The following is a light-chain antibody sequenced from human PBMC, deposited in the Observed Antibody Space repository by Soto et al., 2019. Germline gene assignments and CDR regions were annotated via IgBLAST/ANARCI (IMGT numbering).Light chain of an antibody. CDR2: LGS. CDR1: RSLLHSTGHNY. V-gene: IGKV2-28*01. Sequence: EIVMTQSPLSRPVTLGESASISCRSSRSLLHSTGHNYLDWYLQKPGQSPQLLIYLGSNRASGVPDRFSGSGSGTEFTLKISRVEAEDVGVYYCMQALQTPPYTFGQGTKLEIK. J-gene: IGKJ2*01. CDR3: MQALQTPPYT.